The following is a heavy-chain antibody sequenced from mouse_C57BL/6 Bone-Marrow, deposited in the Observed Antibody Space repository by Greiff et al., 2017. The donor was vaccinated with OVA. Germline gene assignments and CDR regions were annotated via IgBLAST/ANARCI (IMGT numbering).Heavy chain of an antibody. CDR2: IDPSDSYT. V-gene: IGHV1-50*01. CDR1: GYTFTSYW. Sequence: VHVKQPGAELVKPGASVKLSCKASGYTFTSYWMQWIKQRPGQGLEWIGEIDPSDSYTNYNQKFKGKATLTVDTSSSTAYMQLSSLTSEDSAVYYCASAVFAYWGQGTLVTVSA. CDR3: ASAVFAY. J-gene: IGHJ3*01.